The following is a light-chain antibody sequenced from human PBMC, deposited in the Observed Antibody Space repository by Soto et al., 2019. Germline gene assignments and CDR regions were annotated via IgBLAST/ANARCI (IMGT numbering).Light chain of an antibody. CDR3: QQYHPFST. CDR2: EAS. J-gene: IGKJ1*01. Sequence: DSEMTQSPPTLSAAVGHRVPITFRASQSISRTLAWYQQKPGKATKLLIFEASTLESGVPSRFRGSGYGTEFTLTVSSLQPDDFATYYCQQYHPFSTFGQGTNVDIK. V-gene: IGKV1-5*01. CDR1: QSISRT.